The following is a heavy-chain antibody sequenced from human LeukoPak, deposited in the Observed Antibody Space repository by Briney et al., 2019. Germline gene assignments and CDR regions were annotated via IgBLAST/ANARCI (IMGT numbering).Heavy chain of an antibody. V-gene: IGHV3-48*03. CDR3: ARPHTAMTQWEGANYYMDV. J-gene: IGHJ6*03. Sequence: TGGSLRLSCAASGFTFSNYEMNWVRQAPGKGLEWVSYISSSGSTIYYADSVKGRFTISRDNAKNSLYLQMNSLRAEDTAVYYCARPHTAMTQWEGANYYMDVWGKGTTVTISS. D-gene: IGHD5-18*01. CDR1: GFTFSNYE. CDR2: ISSSGSTI.